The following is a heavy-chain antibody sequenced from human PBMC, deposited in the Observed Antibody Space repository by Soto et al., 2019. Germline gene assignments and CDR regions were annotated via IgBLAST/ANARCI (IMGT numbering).Heavy chain of an antibody. V-gene: IGHV1-69*13. D-gene: IGHD3-22*01. CDR1: GYTFTSYY. J-gene: IGHJ4*01. CDR3: AREEDSYYDSRGIDY. CDR2: IIPIFGTA. Sequence: SVKVSCKASGYTFTSYYMHWVRQAPGQGLEWMGGIIPIFGTANYAQKFQGRVTITADESTSTAYMELSSLRSEDTAVYYCAREEDSYYDSRGIDYWG.